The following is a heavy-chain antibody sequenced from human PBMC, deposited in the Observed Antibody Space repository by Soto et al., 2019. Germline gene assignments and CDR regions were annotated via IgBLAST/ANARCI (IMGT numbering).Heavy chain of an antibody. CDR3: ARAKHDYGDFGPPNWFDP. J-gene: IGHJ5*02. CDR2: IYHSGST. D-gene: IGHD4-17*01. Sequence: QLQLQESGPGLVKASETLSLRCSVSGGSISGSSFYWVWIRQPPGKGLEWIGTIYHSGSTYYTPSLKSRGTIAIDTSNHPLSLRLSSVTAADTAIYYCARAKHDYGDFGPPNWFDPWGQGTLVTVSS. CDR1: GGSISGSSFY. V-gene: IGHV4-39*01.